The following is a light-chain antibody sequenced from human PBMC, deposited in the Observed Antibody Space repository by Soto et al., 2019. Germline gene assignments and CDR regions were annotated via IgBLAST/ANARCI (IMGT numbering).Light chain of an antibody. CDR3: QQYGSSPQK. CDR1: QSVSSSY. CDR2: GAS. J-gene: IGKJ1*01. Sequence: EIVLTQSPGTLSLSPGERATLSCRASQSVSSSYLAWYQQKPGQAPRLLIYGASSRATGIPDRFSGSGSGTDLPLNISRLEPEDFAVYYCQQYGSSPQKFGQGTKVEIK. V-gene: IGKV3-20*01.